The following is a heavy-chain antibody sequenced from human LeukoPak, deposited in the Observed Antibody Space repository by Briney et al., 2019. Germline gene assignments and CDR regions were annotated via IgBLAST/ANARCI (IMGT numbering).Heavy chain of an antibody. CDR1: GFTFSTCS. CDR3: ARGSTYYDSSGQVPFDY. V-gene: IGHV3-48*01. CDR2: ISSSSSTI. D-gene: IGHD3-22*01. Sequence: GGSLRLSCAASGFTFSTCSMNWVRQAPGKGLEWVSYISSSSSTIYYADSVKGRFTISRDNAKNSLYLQMNSLRAEDTAVYYCARGSTYYDSSGQVPFDYWGQGTLVTVSS. J-gene: IGHJ4*02.